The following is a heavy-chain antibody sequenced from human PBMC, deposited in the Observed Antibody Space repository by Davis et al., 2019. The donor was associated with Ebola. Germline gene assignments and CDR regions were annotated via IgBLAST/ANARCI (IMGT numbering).Heavy chain of an antibody. J-gene: IGHJ4*02. V-gene: IGHV4-34*01. D-gene: IGHD6-13*01. CDR3: AGSSSSWWYYFDY. CDR1: GRSFSGYY. Sequence: SQTLSLACAVYGRSFSGYYWSWIRQPPGKGLEWIGEINHSGSTNYNPSLKSRVTISVDTSKNQFSLKLSSVTAADTAVYYCAGSSSSWWYYFDYWGQGTLVTVSS. CDR2: INHSGST.